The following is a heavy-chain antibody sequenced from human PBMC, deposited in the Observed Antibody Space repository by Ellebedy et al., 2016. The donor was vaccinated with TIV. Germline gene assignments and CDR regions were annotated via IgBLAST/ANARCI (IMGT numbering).Heavy chain of an antibody. Sequence: GESLKISXAASGFTFSSYAMRWVRQAPGKGLEWVSAISGSGGSTYYADSVKGRFTISRDNSKNTLYLQMNSLRAEDTAVYYCAKDRRYCSGGSCYSVIGYYYYGMDVWGQGTTVTVSS. CDR2: ISGSGGST. CDR1: GFTFSSYA. D-gene: IGHD2-15*01. J-gene: IGHJ6*02. V-gene: IGHV3-23*01. CDR3: AKDRRYCSGGSCYSVIGYYYYGMDV.